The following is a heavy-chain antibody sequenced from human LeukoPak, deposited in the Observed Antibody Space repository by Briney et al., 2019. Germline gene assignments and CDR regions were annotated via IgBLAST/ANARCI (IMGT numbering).Heavy chain of an antibody. CDR3: ASTTVFQRGYYFDY. CDR2: IYYSGST. D-gene: IGHD4-11*01. Sequence: SETLSLTCAVSGGSISSYYWSWIRQPPGKGLEWIGYIYYSGSTNYNPSLKSRVTISVDTSKNQFSLKLSSVTAADTAVYYCASTTVFQRGYYFDYWGQGTLVTVSS. J-gene: IGHJ4*02. V-gene: IGHV4-59*01. CDR1: GGSISSYY.